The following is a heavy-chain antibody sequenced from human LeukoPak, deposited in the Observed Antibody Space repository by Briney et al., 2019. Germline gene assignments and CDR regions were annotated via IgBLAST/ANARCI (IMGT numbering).Heavy chain of an antibody. V-gene: IGHV3-43D*03. Sequence: GSLRLSCAASGFTFDDYAMHWVRQAPGKGLEWVSLISWDGSHTYYTDSVKGRFTISRDNSENSLYLQMNSLRPEDTALYYCTKVKWAVDCTPTSCPYFDYWGQGTLVTVSS. CDR2: ISWDGSHT. CDR1: GFTFDDYA. J-gene: IGHJ4*02. CDR3: TKVKWAVDCTPTSCPYFDY. D-gene: IGHD2-2*01.